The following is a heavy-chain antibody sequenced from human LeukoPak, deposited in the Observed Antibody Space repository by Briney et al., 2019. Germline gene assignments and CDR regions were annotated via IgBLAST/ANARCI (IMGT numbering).Heavy chain of an antibody. D-gene: IGHD3-22*01. CDR2: IYHSGST. J-gene: IGHJ4*02. CDR3: TRPYYYDSSGSPDY. V-gene: IGHV4-39*07. Sequence: SETLSLTCTVSGDSISTSNSYWGWIRQPPGKGLEWIGNIYHSGSTYYNPSLKSRVTISVDTSKNQFSLKLSSVTAADTAVYYCTRPYYYDSSGSPDYWGQGTLVTVSS. CDR1: GDSISTSNSY.